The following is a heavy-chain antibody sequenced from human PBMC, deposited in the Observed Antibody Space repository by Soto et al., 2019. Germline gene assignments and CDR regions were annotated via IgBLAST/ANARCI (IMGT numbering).Heavy chain of an antibody. CDR1: GFTFSSYA. CDR3: AKQKTNSANSYYHGMDV. V-gene: IGHV3-23*01. D-gene: IGHD5-18*01. Sequence: GGSLRLSCAASGFTFSSYAMTWVRQAPGKGLEWVSVISGGGGSTYYADSVKGRFTISRDNSKNTLFLQMNSLRAEDTAAYYCAKQKTNSANSYYHGMDVWGQGTTVTVSS. J-gene: IGHJ6*02. CDR2: ISGGGGST.